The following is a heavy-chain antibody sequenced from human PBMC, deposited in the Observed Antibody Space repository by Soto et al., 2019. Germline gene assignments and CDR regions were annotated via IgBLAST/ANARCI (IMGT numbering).Heavy chain of an antibody. J-gene: IGHJ6*02. V-gene: IGHV1-69*02. Sequence: QVQLVQSGAEVKKPGSSVKVSCKASGGTFSSYTISWVRQAPGQGLEWMGRIIPILGIANYAQKFQGRVTITADKSTSTAYMELSSLRSEDTAVYYCAKHDAYYYYYGMDVWGQGTTVTVSS. CDR3: AKHDAYYYYYGMDV. CDR1: GGTFSSYT. CDR2: IIPILGIA. D-gene: IGHD1-1*01.